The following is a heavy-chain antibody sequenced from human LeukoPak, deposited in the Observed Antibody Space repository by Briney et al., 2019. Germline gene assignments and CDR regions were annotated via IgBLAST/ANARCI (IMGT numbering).Heavy chain of an antibody. CDR1: GDSITSYY. V-gene: IGHV4-59*08. CDR2: FSYSGST. J-gene: IGHJ6*02. Sequence: TSETLSLTCTVSGDSITSYYWSWIRQPPGKGLEWIGYFSYSGSTNYNPSLESRVTISVDRSKIQFSLRLSSVTGADTAVYYCARSDYYGSGRGSFDVWGQGATVSVSS. CDR3: ARSDYYGSGRGSFDV. D-gene: IGHD3-10*01.